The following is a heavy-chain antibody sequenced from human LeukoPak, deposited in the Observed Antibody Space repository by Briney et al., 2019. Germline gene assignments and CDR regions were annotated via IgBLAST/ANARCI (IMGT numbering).Heavy chain of an antibody. CDR3: ARRIAAADH. CDR2: INHRVST. Sequence: SETLSLTCALYGGSFSGYYWSWIRQPPGKGLKWIGEINHRVSTNYNPSLKSRVTLSVDTSKNQFSLKLSSVLAAGTAVYYCARRIAAADHWGQGTLVRVSS. J-gene: IGHJ4*02. D-gene: IGHD6-13*01. CDR1: GGSFSGYY. V-gene: IGHV4-34*01.